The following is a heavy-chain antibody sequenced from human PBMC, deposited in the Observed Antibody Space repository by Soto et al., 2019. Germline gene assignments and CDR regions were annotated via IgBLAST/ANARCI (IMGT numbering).Heavy chain of an antibody. V-gene: IGHV3-23*01. Sequence: PGGSLRLSCAASGFTFSSYAMSWVRQAPGKGLEWVSAISGSGGSTYYADSVKGRFTIARDNSKNTLYLQMNSLRAEDTAVYYCAKVGLRITMIVVATDAFDIWGQGTMVTVSS. CDR1: GFTFSSYA. J-gene: IGHJ3*02. CDR3: AKVGLRITMIVVATDAFDI. D-gene: IGHD3-22*01. CDR2: ISGSGGST.